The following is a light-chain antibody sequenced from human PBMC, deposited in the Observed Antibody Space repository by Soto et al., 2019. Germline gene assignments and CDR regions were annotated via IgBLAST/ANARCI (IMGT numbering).Light chain of an antibody. V-gene: IGLV1-44*01. J-gene: IGLJ2*01. Sequence: QSVLTQPPSASGTPGQRVTISCSGSSSNIGRNTVNWYQQLPGTAPKLLIYTNNQRPSGVPDRFPGSKSATSASLAISGRQSEDEADYYCAAWDDSLDGPLFGRGTKRTVL. CDR3: AAWDDSLDGPL. CDR2: TNN. CDR1: SSNIGRNT.